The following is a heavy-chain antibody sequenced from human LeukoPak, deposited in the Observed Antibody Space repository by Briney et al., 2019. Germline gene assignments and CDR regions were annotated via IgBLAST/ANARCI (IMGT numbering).Heavy chain of an antibody. Sequence: PSETLSLTCTVSGGSVSSYYWSWIRQPPGKGLEWIGYIYYSGSTNYNPSLKSRVTISVDTSKNQFSLKLSSVTAADTAVYYCARGGRRVTTSYRFDYWGQGTLVTVSP. J-gene: IGHJ4*02. CDR3: ARGGRRVTTSYRFDY. CDR2: IYYSGST. D-gene: IGHD4-17*01. CDR1: GGSVSSYY. V-gene: IGHV4-59*02.